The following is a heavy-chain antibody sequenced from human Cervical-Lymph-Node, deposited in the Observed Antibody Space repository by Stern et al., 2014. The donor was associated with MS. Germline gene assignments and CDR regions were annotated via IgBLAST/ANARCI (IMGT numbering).Heavy chain of an antibody. CDR1: GFTFSSYA. V-gene: IGHV3-30*01. J-gene: IGHJ4*02. CDR2: ISYDGSNK. CDR3: ARGDTIATFDY. Sequence: VQLEESGGGVVQPGRALRLSCAASGFTFSSYAMHWVRQAPGKGLEWVAVISYDGSNKYYADSVKGRFTISRDNSKNTLYLQMNSLRAEDTAVYYCARGDTIATFDYWGQGTLVTVSS. D-gene: IGHD2-2*01.